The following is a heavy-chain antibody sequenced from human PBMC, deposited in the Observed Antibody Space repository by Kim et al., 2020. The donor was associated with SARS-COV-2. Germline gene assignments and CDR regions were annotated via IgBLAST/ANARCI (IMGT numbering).Heavy chain of an antibody. D-gene: IGHD2-21*02. CDR2: IYYSGST. Sequence: SETLSLTCTVSGGSISSSSYYWGWIRQPPGKGLEWIGSIYYSGSTYYNPSLKSRVTISVDTSKNKFSLKLSSVTAADTAVYYCARQQHIVVVTAIRFWFDPWGQGTLVTVSS. J-gene: IGHJ5*02. CDR1: GGSISSSSYY. CDR3: ARQQHIVVVTAIRFWFDP. V-gene: IGHV4-39*01.